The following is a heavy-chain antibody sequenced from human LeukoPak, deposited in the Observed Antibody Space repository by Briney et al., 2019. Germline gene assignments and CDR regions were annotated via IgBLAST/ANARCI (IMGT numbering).Heavy chain of an antibody. Sequence: GGSLRHSCAASGFTFSSYAMSWVRQVPGKGLEWVSSITGSGGDTYYAASVKGRFTISRDNFRHTLYLQIISLRAEDTALYFCAKSIESVARPLDSWGLGTLVTVSS. D-gene: IGHD3-16*02. CDR2: ITGSGGDT. CDR1: GFTFSSYA. J-gene: IGHJ4*02. V-gene: IGHV3-23*01. CDR3: AKSIESVARPLDS.